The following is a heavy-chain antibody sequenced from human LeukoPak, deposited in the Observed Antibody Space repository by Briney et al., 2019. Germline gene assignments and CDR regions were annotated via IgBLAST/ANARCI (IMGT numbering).Heavy chain of an antibody. CDR1: GFTFSSYA. J-gene: IGHJ4*02. V-gene: IGHV3-30*04. Sequence: GGSLRLSCAASGFTFSSYAMHWVRQAPGKGLEWVAVISYDRSLKYYADSVRGRFTIPSDNSKNTLYLQMNSLGVEDTAVYYCARDPTAVANLPQYYLDYWGQGILVTVSS. D-gene: IGHD4-23*01. CDR3: ARDPTAVANLPQYYLDY. CDR2: ISYDRSLK.